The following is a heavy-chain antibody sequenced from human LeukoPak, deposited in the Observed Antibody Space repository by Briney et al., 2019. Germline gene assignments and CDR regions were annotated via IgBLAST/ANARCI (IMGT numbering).Heavy chain of an antibody. J-gene: IGHJ1*01. V-gene: IGHV4-39*07. Sequence: SETLSLTCTVSGGSISGSSYFWGWIRQPPGKGLEWIGEINHSGSTNYNPSLKSRVTISVDTSKNQFSLKLSSVTAADTAVYYCARGGTYYYDSSGYPEYFQHWGQGTLVTVSS. CDR1: GGSISGSSYF. CDR3: ARGGTYYYDSSGYPEYFQH. CDR2: INHSGST. D-gene: IGHD3-22*01.